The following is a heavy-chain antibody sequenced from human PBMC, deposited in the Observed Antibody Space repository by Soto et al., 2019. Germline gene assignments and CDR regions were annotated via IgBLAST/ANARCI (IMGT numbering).Heavy chain of an antibody. CDR1: GFTFSSSA. D-gene: IGHD3-22*01. V-gene: IGHV3-23*01. CDR3: ARSGYYYPLDFDH. Sequence: GGSLRLSCAASGFTFSSSAMSWVRQAPGKGLEWVSAISGSGGSTYYADTVKGRFIVSRDNSKNTLYLQMNSLRAEDTAVYYCARSGYYYPLDFDHWGQGNLVTVS. CDR2: ISGSGGST. J-gene: IGHJ4*02.